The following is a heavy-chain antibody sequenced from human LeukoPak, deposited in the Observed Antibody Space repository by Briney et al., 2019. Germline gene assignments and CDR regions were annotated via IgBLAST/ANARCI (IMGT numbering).Heavy chain of an antibody. V-gene: IGHV3-7*01. J-gene: IGHJ4*02. CDR3: VRDPVDY. Sequence: PGGSLRLSCAASGFTFTNYWMSWVRQAPGKGLKWVASIKQDASDKYYVDSVKGRFTISRDNAKNSLFLQMISLRAEDTALYYCVRDPVDYWGQGILVTVSS. CDR1: GFTFTNYW. CDR2: IKQDASDK.